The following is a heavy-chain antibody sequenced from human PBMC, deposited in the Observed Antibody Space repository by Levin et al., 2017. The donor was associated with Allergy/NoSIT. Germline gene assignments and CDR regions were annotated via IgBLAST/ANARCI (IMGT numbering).Heavy chain of an antibody. J-gene: IGHJ4*02. V-gene: IGHV4-30-4*01. CDR2: MHYSGGS. CDR3: ARILYYDRLGSHPQPAYFDS. Sequence: SETLSLTCTVAGGSISSADYYWSWVRQPPGKGLEWIGHMHYSGGSYYKTSLKGRVAISVDTSKNQFSLNVNFVTDADTAVYYCARILYYDRLGSHPQPAYFDSWGQGTLVTVSS. CDR1: GGSISSADYY. D-gene: IGHD3-22*01.